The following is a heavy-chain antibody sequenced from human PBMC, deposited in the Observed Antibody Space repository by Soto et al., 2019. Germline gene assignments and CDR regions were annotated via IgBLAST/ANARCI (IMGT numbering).Heavy chain of an antibody. V-gene: IGHV3-30*18. CDR1: GFTFSSYG. CDR2: ISYDGSNK. D-gene: IGHD2-8*01. CDR3: AKDQVVLMVYAIPGAFDI. Sequence: GGSLRLSCAASGFTFSSYGMHWVRQAPGKGLEWVAVISYDGSNKYYADSVKGRFTISRDNSKNTLYLQMNSLRAEDTAVYYCAKDQVVLMVYAIPGAFDIWGQGTMVTVSS. J-gene: IGHJ3*02.